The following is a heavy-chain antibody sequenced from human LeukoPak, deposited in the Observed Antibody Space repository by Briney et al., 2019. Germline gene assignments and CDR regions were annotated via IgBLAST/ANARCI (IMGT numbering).Heavy chain of an antibody. Sequence: GASVKVSCKASGYTFTSYYMHWVRQAPGQGLEWMGIINPSGGSTSYAKKVQGRVTMTRDTSTSTVYMELSSLRSEDTAVYYCARESTIYCGGDCTFDYWGQGTLVTVSS. CDR2: INPSGGST. CDR1: GYTFTSYY. CDR3: ARESTIYCGGDCTFDY. D-gene: IGHD2-21*02. V-gene: IGHV1-46*01. J-gene: IGHJ4*02.